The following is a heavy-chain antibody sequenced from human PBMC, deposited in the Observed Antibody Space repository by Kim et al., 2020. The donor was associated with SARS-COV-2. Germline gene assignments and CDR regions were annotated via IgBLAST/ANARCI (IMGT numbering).Heavy chain of an antibody. CDR1: GVSFSSLA. J-gene: IGHJ1*01. V-gene: IGHV3-23*01. D-gene: IGHD3-10*01. Sequence: AGSLRLSCAASGVSFSSLARSWVRQAPGNGLEWGSAISVSGGSTYYADSVKGRFTISRDNSKNTLYQQMNSLRAEDRAVYYCAKDLLLWFGGEHCGQGALVTVS. CDR3: AKDLLLWFGGEH. CDR2: ISVSGGST.